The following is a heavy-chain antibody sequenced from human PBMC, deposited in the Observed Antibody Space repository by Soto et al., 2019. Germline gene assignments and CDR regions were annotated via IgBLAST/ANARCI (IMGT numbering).Heavy chain of an antibody. Sequence: GGSLRLSCAASGFTFSIYSMNWVRQAPGKGLEWISYISSTSSTIYYADSVKGRFTISRDNAKNSLYLQMNSLRAEDTAVYYCATYYGSGSYFPAHYYYGMDVWGHGTTVTVSS. CDR3: ATYYGSGSYFPAHYYYGMDV. D-gene: IGHD3-10*01. J-gene: IGHJ6*02. V-gene: IGHV3-48*01. CDR1: GFTFSIYS. CDR2: ISSTSSTI.